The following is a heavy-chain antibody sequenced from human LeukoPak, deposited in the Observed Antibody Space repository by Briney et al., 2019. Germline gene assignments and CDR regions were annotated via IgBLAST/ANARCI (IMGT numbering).Heavy chain of an antibody. CDR2: IRSSSRTI. V-gene: IGHV3-48*01. CDR3: ARDGSGRVPEMSAPDY. Sequence: PGGSLRLSCAASGFTFSSYSMNWVRQAPGKGLEWVSYIRSSSRTIYYADSVKGRFTISRDNAKNPLFLQMNSLRAEDTAVYYCARDGSGRVPEMSAPDYWGQGTLVTVSS. J-gene: IGHJ4*02. D-gene: IGHD3-10*01. CDR1: GFTFSSYS.